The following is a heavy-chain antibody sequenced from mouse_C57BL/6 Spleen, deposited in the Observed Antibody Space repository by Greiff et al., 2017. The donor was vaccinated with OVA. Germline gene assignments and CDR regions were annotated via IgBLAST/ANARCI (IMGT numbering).Heavy chain of an antibody. Sequence: QVQLQQSGAELMKPGASVKLSCKATGYTFTGYWIEWVKQRPGHGLEWIGEILPGSGSTYSNEKFKGKATFTADTSSNTAYMQLSSLTTEDSAIYYCARRAQGYFDNGGQGTTLTVSS. V-gene: IGHV1-9*01. CDR3: ARRAQGYFDN. CDR2: ILPGSGST. CDR1: GYTFTGYW. D-gene: IGHD3-3*01. J-gene: IGHJ2*01.